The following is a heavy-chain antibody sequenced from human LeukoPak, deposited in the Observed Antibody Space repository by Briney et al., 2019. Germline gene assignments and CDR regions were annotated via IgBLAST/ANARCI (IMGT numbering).Heavy chain of an antibody. CDR3: ARGYSGYDLDYYYYMDV. CDR1: GYTFTGYY. J-gene: IGHJ6*03. Sequence: ASVKVSCKASGYTFTGYYLHWVRQAPGQGLEWMGWINPNSGGTNYAQKFQGRVTMTGDTSISTAYMELSRLRSDDTAVYYCARGYSGYDLDYYYYMDVWGKGTTVTVSS. V-gene: IGHV1-2*02. CDR2: INPNSGGT. D-gene: IGHD5-12*01.